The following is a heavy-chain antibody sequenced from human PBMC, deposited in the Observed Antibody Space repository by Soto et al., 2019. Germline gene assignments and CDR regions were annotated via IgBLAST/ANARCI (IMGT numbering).Heavy chain of an antibody. J-gene: IGHJ4*02. CDR3: ARDLFGGYCLDY. CDR2: VYYDGHT. D-gene: IGHD5-12*01. Sequence: QVQLQESGPGLVKPLETLSLTCTVSGGSINNNFWGWIRQPPGKGLAWIGYVYYDGHTDYNPSLESRVTIAVDTSKNQFSLRLTSVTAADTAVYYCARDLFGGYCLDYWGQGALVTVSS. V-gene: IGHV4-59*01. CDR1: GGSINNNF.